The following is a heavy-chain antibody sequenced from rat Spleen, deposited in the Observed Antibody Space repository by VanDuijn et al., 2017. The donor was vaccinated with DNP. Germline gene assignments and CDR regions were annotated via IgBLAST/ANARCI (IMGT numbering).Heavy chain of an antibody. V-gene: IGHV2-77*01. Sequence: QVQMKETGPGLVQTTQTLSVTCTVSGFSFINYGVHWVRQAPGKGLEWMGMIWGDGNTNYNSALKSRLSISRDTSKSQVFLTMNSLQTEDTGTYYCARNLGARFDYWGQGVMVTVSS. D-gene: IGHD4-6*01. CDR1: GFSFINYG. J-gene: IGHJ2*01. CDR2: IWGDGNT. CDR3: ARNLGARFDY.